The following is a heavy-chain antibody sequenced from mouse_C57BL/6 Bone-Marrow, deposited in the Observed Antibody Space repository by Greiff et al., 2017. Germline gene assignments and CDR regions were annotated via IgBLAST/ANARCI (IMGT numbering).Heavy chain of an antibody. D-gene: IGHD1-1*01. J-gene: IGHJ1*03. V-gene: IGHV1-85*01. CDR2: VYPRAGST. CDR3: ARDYGSSYWYFDV. CDR1: GYTFTSYD. Sequence: VQLQQSGPELVKPGASVKLSCKASGYTFTSYDINWVKQRPGQGLEWIGWVYPRAGSTKYNEKFKGKATLTVDTFSSTAYMELHSLTSEDSAVYFCARDYGSSYWYFDVWGTGTTVTVSA.